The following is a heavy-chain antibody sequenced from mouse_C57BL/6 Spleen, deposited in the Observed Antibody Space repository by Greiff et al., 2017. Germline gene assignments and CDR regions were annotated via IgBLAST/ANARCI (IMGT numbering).Heavy chain of an antibody. Sequence: QVQLQQSGPELVKPGASVKISCKASGYAFSSSWMNWVKQRPGKGLEWIGRIYPGDGDTNYNGKFKGKVTLTADKASSTAYMQLSSLTSEDSAVYFCASGITTLYYYAMDDWGQGTSVTVSS. V-gene: IGHV1-82*01. CDR3: ASGITTLYYYAMDD. CDR2: IYPGDGDT. J-gene: IGHJ4*01. D-gene: IGHD2-4*01. CDR1: GYAFSSSW.